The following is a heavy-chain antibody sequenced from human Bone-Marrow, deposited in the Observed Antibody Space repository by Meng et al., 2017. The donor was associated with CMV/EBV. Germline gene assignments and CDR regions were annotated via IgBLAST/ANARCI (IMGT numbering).Heavy chain of an antibody. Sequence: QVRLQGSGQGLVKPSETLSLTCTVSGGSISSYYWSWIRQPAGKGLEWIGRIYTSGSTNYNPSLKSRVTMSVDTSKNQFSLKLSSVTAADTAVYYCARGPPLGIAVAGSWFDPWGQGTLVTVSS. CDR2: IYTSGST. CDR3: ARGPPLGIAVAGSWFDP. J-gene: IGHJ5*02. V-gene: IGHV4-4*07. CDR1: GGSISSYY. D-gene: IGHD6-19*01.